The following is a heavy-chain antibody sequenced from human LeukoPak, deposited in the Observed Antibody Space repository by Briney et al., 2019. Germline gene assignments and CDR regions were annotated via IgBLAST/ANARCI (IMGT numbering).Heavy chain of an antibody. V-gene: IGHV4-34*01. CDR1: GGSISSYY. CDR2: INHSGST. J-gene: IGHJ4*02. Sequence: SETLSLTCTVSGGSISSYYWSWIRQPAGKGLEWIGEINHSGSTNYNPSLKSRVTISVDTSKNQFSLKLSSVTAADTAVYYCASTLGYCSSTSCRKVDYWGQGTLVTVSS. CDR3: ASTLGYCSSTSCRKVDY. D-gene: IGHD2-2*01.